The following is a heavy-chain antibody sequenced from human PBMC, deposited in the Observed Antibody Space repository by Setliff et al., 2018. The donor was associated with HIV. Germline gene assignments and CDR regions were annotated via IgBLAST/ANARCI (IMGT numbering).Heavy chain of an antibody. Sequence: KASETLSLTCVVSGYSISSGSYWGWIRQPPGKGLEWIGSLYYSGSTYNNPSLKSRLTISVDTSKNQFSLKLSSVTAADTAVYYCAREGNIGVVRGVIYFDYWGQGTLVTVSS. CDR2: LYYSGST. V-gene: IGHV4-38-2*02. J-gene: IGHJ4*02. CDR3: AREGNIGVVRGVIYFDY. D-gene: IGHD3-10*01. CDR1: GYSISSGSY.